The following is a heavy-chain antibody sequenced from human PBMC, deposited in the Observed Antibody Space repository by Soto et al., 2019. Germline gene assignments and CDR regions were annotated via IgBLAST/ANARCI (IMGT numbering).Heavy chain of an antibody. D-gene: IGHD1-1*01. V-gene: IGHV3-30*18. CDR1: GFTFSNYA. Sequence: LRLSCAASGFTFSNYAMHWVRQAPGKGLEWVALTSYDGNNEYYTDSVKGRFTISRDNSKNTLFLQMNSPRPEDTAVYYCAKDKGVFNWATSYSDYRGQGALVTVSS. CDR3: AKDKGVFNWATSYSDY. J-gene: IGHJ4*02. CDR2: TSYDGNNE.